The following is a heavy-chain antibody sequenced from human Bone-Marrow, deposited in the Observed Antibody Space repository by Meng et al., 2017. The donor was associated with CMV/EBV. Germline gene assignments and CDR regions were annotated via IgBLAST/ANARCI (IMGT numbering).Heavy chain of an antibody. V-gene: IGHV4-39*07. Sequence: SETLSLTCAVSGGSISGTSYFWGWIRQPPGKGLEWIGSVYYTGNTYYNPSLKSRVTISVATSKNQFSLKLTSVTAADTALYYCAKSTPGWPRDAFDLWGQGTMVTVSS. CDR1: GGSISGTSYF. D-gene: IGHD4-23*01. J-gene: IGHJ3*01. CDR3: AKSTPGWPRDAFDL. CDR2: VYYTGNT.